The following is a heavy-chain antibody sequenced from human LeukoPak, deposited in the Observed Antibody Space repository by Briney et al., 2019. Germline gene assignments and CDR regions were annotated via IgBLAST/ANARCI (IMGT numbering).Heavy chain of an antibody. D-gene: IGHD5-18*01. CDR3: AREGYSYGYPSTFDY. Sequence: SETLSLTCTVSGGSISSYYWSWIRQPAGKGLEWIGRIYTSGSTNYNPSLKSRVTMSVDTSKNQFSLKLSSVTAADTAVYYCAREGYSYGYPSTFDYWGQGTLVTASS. V-gene: IGHV4-4*07. CDR2: IYTSGST. CDR1: GGSISSYY. J-gene: IGHJ4*02.